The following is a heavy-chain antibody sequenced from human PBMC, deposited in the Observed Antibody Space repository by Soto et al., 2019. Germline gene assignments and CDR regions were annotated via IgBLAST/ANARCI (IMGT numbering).Heavy chain of an antibody. J-gene: IGHJ6*02. V-gene: IGHV3-20*04. D-gene: IGHD6-19*01. CDR3: ARDFTQQWLNKYYYYGMDV. Sequence: EVQLVESGGGVVRPGGSLRLSCAAFGFTFDDYGMSWVRQAPGKGLEWVSGINWNGGSTGYADSVKGRFTISRDNAKNSLYLQMNSLRAEDTALYYCARDFTQQWLNKYYYYGMDVWGQGTTVTVSS. CDR2: INWNGGST. CDR1: GFTFDDYG.